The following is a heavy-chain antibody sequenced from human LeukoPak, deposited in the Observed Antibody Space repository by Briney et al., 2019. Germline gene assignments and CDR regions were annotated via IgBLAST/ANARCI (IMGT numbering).Heavy chain of an antibody. Sequence: PSETLSLTCTVSGGSISSSSYYWGWIRQPPGKGLEWIGSIYYSGSTYYNPSLKSRVTISVDTSKNQFSLKLSSVTAADTAVYYCARLGSSGWPNWFDPWGQGTLVTVSS. CDR1: GGSISSSSYY. D-gene: IGHD6-19*01. CDR2: IYYSGST. CDR3: ARLGSSGWPNWFDP. J-gene: IGHJ5*02. V-gene: IGHV4-39*01.